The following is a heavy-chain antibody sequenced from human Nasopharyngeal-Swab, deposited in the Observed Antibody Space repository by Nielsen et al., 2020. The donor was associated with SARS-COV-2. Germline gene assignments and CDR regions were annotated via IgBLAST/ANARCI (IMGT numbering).Heavy chain of an antibody. J-gene: IGHJ6*03. Sequence: GGSLRLSCEASGFSFSSYAMNWVRQAPGKGLEWVSSISSSSSYIYYADSMKGRFTISRDNAKNSVYLQMNSLRAEDTAVYYCARAPYSRSYFMDVWGKGTTVTVSS. CDR2: ISSSSSYI. D-gene: IGHD2-15*01. CDR3: ARAPYSRSYFMDV. V-gene: IGHV3-21*01. CDR1: GFSFSSYA.